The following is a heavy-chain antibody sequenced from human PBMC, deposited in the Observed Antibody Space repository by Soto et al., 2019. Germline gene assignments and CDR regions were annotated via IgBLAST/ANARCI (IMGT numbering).Heavy chain of an antibody. J-gene: IGHJ4*02. V-gene: IGHV1-3*01. CDR2: INAGNGNT. CDR3: ARASLDIVVVVAATPELDY. Sequence: ASVKVSCKASGYTFTSYAMHWVRQAPGQRLEWMGWINAGNGNTKYSQKFQGRVTITRDTSASTAYMELSSLRSEDTAVYYCARASLDIVVVVAATPELDYWGQGTLVTVSS. CDR1: GYTFTSYA. D-gene: IGHD2-15*01.